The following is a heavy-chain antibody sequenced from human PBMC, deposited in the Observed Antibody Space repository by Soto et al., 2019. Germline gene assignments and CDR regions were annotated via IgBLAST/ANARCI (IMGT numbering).Heavy chain of an antibody. Sequence: LSLTCTVSGGSISSYYWSWIRQPPGKGLEWIGYIYYSGSTNYNPSLKSRVTISVDTSKDQFSLKLSAVTAADTAVYYCARDRGVVAATWFDPWGQGTLVTVSS. J-gene: IGHJ5*02. CDR1: GGSISSYY. V-gene: IGHV4-59*01. D-gene: IGHD2-15*01. CDR3: ARDRGVVAATWFDP. CDR2: IYYSGST.